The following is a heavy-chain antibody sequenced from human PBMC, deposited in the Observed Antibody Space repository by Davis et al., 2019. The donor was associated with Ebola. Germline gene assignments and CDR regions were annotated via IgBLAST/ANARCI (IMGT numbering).Heavy chain of an antibody. CDR1: GASITNSDDYF. CDR2: IFYSGTP. J-gene: IGHJ5*02. Sequence: SETLSLTCTVSGASITNSDDYFWAWIRQPPGKGLEWIGSIFYSGTPYYNPSLKSRVTISVDTSKNQFSLRLNSVTAADTAVYYCARVNFCIGGSCYSHDHWGQGTLVTVSS. CDR3: ARVNFCIGGSCYSHDH. V-gene: IGHV4-39*07. D-gene: IGHD2-15*01.